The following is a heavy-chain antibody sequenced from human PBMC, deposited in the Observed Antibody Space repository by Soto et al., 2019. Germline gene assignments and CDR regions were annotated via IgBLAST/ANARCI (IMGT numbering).Heavy chain of an antibody. CDR2: ISGSGGST. CDR1: GFTFSSYA. V-gene: IGHV3-23*01. CDR3: AGGYYDSSGYYGFDY. Sequence: GGSLRLSCAASGFTFSSYAMSWVRQAPGKGLEWVSAISGSGGSTYYADSVKGRFTISRDNSKNTLYLQMNSLRAEDTAVYYCAGGYYDSSGYYGFDYWGQGTLVTVSS. D-gene: IGHD3-22*01. J-gene: IGHJ4*02.